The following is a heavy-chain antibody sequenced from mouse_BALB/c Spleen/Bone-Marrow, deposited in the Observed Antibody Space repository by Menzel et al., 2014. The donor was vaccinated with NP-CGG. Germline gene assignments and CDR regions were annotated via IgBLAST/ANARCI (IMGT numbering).Heavy chain of an antibody. CDR1: GFTFSSYG. CDR3: ARGLDY. CDR2: INTNGGNT. J-gene: IGHJ2*01. V-gene: IGHV5-6-3*01. Sequence: EVKLVESGGGLVQPGGSLKLSCAASGFTFSSYGTSWVRQTPDKRLELVATINTNGGNTYYPDSVKGRFTISRDNAKNTLYLQMSSLKSEGTAMYYCARGLDYWGQGTTLTVSS.